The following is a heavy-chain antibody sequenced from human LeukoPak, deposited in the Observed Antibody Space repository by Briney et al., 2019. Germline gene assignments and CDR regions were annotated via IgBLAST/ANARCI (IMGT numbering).Heavy chain of an antibody. CDR1: GGSISSSSYY. D-gene: IGHD6-19*01. CDR3: ARHWTVGWYSGIGYFDY. Sequence: PSETLSLTCTVSGGSISSSSYYWGWIRQPPGKGLEWIGSFYYSGSTYYNPSLKSRVTISVDTSKNQFSLKLSSVTAADTAVYYCARHWTVGWYSGIGYFDYWGQGTLVTVSS. CDR2: FYYSGST. J-gene: IGHJ4*02. V-gene: IGHV4-39*01.